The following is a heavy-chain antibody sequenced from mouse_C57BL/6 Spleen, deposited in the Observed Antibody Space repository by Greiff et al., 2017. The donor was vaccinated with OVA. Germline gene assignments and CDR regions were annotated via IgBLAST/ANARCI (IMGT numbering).Heavy chain of an antibody. Sequence: QVQLQQPGTELVKPGASVKLSCKASGYTFTSYWMHWVKQRPGQGLEWIGNINPSNGGTNYNEKFKSKATLTVDKSSSTAYMQLSSLTSEDSAVYYCAREGIYDGYQAWFAYWGQGTLVTVSA. D-gene: IGHD2-3*01. CDR3: AREGIYDGYQAWFAY. CDR2: INPSNGGT. CDR1: GYTFTSYW. J-gene: IGHJ3*01. V-gene: IGHV1-53*01.